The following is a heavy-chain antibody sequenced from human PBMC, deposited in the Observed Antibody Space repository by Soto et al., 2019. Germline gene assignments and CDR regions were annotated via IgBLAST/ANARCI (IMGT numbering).Heavy chain of an antibody. CDR3: AHNLWLGNLLYTRDWYFDL. CDR2: IYWDDDK. V-gene: IGHV2-5*02. J-gene: IGHJ2*01. Sequence: QITLKESGPTLVKPTQTLTLTCTFSGFSLSASGVGVGWIRQPPGKALEWLALIYWDDDKHYSPSLKSRLTITKDTSKNQVVLTMTNMDPVDTATYFCAHNLWLGNLLYTRDWYFDLWGRGTLVTVSS. D-gene: IGHD3-10*01. CDR1: GFSLSASGVG.